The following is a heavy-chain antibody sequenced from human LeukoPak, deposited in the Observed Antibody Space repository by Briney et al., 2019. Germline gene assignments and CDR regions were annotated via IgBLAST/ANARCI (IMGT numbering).Heavy chain of an antibody. Sequence: GGSLRLSCAASGFTFSNYDMSWVRQAPGKGLEWVSEISGSGGSTYYADSVKGRLTISRDNSKNTLYLQMDSLRAEDTAVYYCAKDHCRTYSCFFDNWGQGTLVTVSS. D-gene: IGHD1-26*01. V-gene: IGHV3-23*01. CDR1: GFTFSNYD. J-gene: IGHJ4*02. CDR2: ISGSGGST. CDR3: AKDHCRTYSCFFDN.